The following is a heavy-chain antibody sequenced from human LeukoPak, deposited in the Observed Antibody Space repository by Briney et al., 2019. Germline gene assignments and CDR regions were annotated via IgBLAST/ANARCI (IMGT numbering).Heavy chain of an antibody. V-gene: IGHV1-2*02. CDR2: INPYNGIT. CDR3: ARDNSLNDFDY. Sequence: ASVKVSCKASGYTFTDHFMHWMRQAPGQGLEWVGEINPYNGITKYAWRFQGRVSITRDTSISTAFMEVSRLTSDDTPVYYCARDNSLNDFDYWGQGTLVTVAS. D-gene: IGHD1-1*01. J-gene: IGHJ4*02. CDR1: GYTFTDHF.